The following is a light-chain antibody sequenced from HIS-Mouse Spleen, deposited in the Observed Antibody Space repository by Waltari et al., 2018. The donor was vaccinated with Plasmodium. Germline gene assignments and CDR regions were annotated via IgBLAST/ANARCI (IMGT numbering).Light chain of an antibody. CDR1: EGVSFLGIHL. CDR2: QAS. CDR3: LQSKNFPFT. V-gene: IGKV3D-11*01. Sequence: DIVLTQSPAPLAVSPGQRTTIPCRASEGVSFLGIHLINWYQQKPGQPPKLLIYQASNKDTGVPARCSGSGSGTDFTLTINPVEDNDTANYYCLQSKNFPFTFGPGTKVDIK. J-gene: IGKJ3*01.